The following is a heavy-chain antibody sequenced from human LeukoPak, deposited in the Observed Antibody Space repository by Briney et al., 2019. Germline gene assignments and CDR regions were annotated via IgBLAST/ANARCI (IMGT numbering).Heavy chain of an antibody. Sequence: APVKVSCNASGYTFASYGISWLRQAPGQGLEWIGWISAYNGNTNYAQKFQDRVTLTTDTSATTVSMELTTLRSDDTAIYYCARAGTEDVRRSSQFYVKYNYNGMDVWGQGTMVTVSS. CDR3: ARAGTEDVRRSSQFYVKYNYNGMDV. D-gene: IGHD1-1*01. CDR2: ISAYNGNT. CDR1: GYTFASYG. J-gene: IGHJ6*02. V-gene: IGHV1-18*01.